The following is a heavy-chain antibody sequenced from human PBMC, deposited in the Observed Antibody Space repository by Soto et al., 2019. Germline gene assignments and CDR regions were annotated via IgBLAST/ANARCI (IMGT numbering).Heavy chain of an antibody. J-gene: IGHJ4*02. D-gene: IGHD3-10*01. V-gene: IGHV3-23*01. Sequence: GGSLRLSSAASGFTFISYAMSWVRQAPGKGLECVSAIIGSGGSTYYADSVKVRFTISRDNSKNTLYLQMNSLRAEDTAVYYCAKDKTYYYGSGSYYNPNPFDYWGQGTLVTVSS. CDR3: AKDKTYYYGSGSYYNPNPFDY. CDR1: GFTFISYA. CDR2: IIGSGGST.